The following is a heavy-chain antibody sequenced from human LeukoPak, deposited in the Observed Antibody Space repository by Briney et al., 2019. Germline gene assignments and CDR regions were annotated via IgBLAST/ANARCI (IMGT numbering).Heavy chain of an antibody. D-gene: IGHD3-3*01. V-gene: IGHV4-59*01. CDR3: ARAPAGHYDFWSGYYRDAFDI. CDR2: IYYSGST. J-gene: IGHJ3*02. Sequence: KTSETLSLTCTVSGGSISSYYWSWIRQPPGKGLEWIGYIYYSGSTNYNPSLKSRVTISVDTSKNQFSLKLSSVTAADTAVYYCARAPAGHYDFWSGYYRDAFDIWGQGAMVTVSS. CDR1: GGSISSYY.